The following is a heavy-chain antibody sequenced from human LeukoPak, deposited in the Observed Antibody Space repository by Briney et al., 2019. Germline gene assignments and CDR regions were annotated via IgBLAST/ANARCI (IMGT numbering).Heavy chain of an antibody. J-gene: IGHJ4*02. V-gene: IGHV3-33*06. D-gene: IGHD3-22*01. CDR1: GFTFSSYG. CDR2: IWYDGSNK. Sequence: GGSPRLSCAASGFTFSSYGMHWVRQAPGKGLEWVAVIWYDGSNKYYADSVKGRFTISRDNSKNTLYLQMNSLRAEDTAVYYCAKDLAMIVVAAAYYFDYWGQGTLVTVSS. CDR3: AKDLAMIVVAAAYYFDY.